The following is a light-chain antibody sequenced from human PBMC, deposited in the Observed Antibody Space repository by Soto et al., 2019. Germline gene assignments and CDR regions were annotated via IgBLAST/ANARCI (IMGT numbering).Light chain of an antibody. J-gene: IGKJ1*01. Sequence: EIVMTQSPATLSVSPGERVTLSCRASQSVSSNLAWYQQKPGQAPRLLNYGASTRATGIPARFSGSGSGTEFTLTISSLQSEDFAVNYCQQYNNWPPWTFGQGTKVEIK. CDR3: QQYNNWPPWT. CDR1: QSVSSN. CDR2: GAS. V-gene: IGKV3-15*01.